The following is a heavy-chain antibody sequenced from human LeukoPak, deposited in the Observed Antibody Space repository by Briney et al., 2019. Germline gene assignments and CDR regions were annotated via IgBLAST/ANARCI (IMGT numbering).Heavy chain of an antibody. D-gene: IGHD1-26*01. V-gene: IGHV1-2*02. CDR1: GYTFTGYY. J-gene: IGHJ6*03. Sequence: ASVKVSCKASGYTFTGYYMNWVRQAPGQGLEWMGWINPNSGGTKYAQKFQGRVTMTRDTSISTAYMELSRLRSEDTAVYYCARGVRTGATYYYYYYMDVWGKGTTVTVSS. CDR2: INPNSGGT. CDR3: ARGVRTGATYYYYYYMDV.